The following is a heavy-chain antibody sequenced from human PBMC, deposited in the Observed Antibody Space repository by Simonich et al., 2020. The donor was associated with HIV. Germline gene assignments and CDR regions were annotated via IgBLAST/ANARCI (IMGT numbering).Heavy chain of an antibody. CDR1: GYTFTSYG. CDR3: ARRLLWFGESSYYFDY. D-gene: IGHD3-10*01. CDR2: ISTYNDNT. Sequence: QVQLVQSGAEVKKPGASVKVSCKASGYTFTSYGFTWVRQAPGQGLEWMGRISTYNDNTNYAQKFQGRVTMTADTSTNTAYMELRSLRSDDTAVYYCARRLLWFGESSYYFDYWGQGTLVTVSS. V-gene: IGHV1-18*01. J-gene: IGHJ4*02.